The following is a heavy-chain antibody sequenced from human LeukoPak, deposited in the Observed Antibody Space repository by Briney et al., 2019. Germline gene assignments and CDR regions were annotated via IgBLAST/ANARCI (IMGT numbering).Heavy chain of an antibody. CDR3: AKDSSMWKWLVNY. Sequence: GRSLRLSCAASGFTFSSYAMHWVRQAPGKGLEWVAIISYDGSNKYYADSVKGRFTISRDNSKNALYLQMNSLRVEDTAVYFCAKDSSMWKWLVNYWGQGTLVIVPS. J-gene: IGHJ4*02. CDR1: GFTFSSYA. V-gene: IGHV3-30*18. D-gene: IGHD6-19*01. CDR2: ISYDGSNK.